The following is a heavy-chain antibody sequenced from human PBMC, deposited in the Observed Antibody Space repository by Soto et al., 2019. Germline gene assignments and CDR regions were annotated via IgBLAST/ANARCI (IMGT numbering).Heavy chain of an antibody. CDR1: VYTFSNYG. Sequence: QVQLGQSGAEVKKPGASVKVSCKASVYTFSNYGISWVRQAPGQGREWMGWISAYNGNTQYAQRRQGRVTMTTDTSTSPGYMELRVLRSDDTAGYYCAGDSPPVDYWGQGTLVTVSS. J-gene: IGHJ4*02. CDR2: ISAYNGNT. CDR3: AGDSPPVDY. V-gene: IGHV1-18*01.